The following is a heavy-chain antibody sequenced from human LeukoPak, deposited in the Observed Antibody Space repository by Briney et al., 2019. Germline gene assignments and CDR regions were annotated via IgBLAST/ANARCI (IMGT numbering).Heavy chain of an antibody. J-gene: IGHJ4*02. CDR1: GYSTSGGYY. Sequence: PSETLSLTCTVSGYSTSGGYYWGWIRQPPGKGLEWIGSIHHSGSTYYNPSLKSRVTISVDTSKNQFSLKLSSVTAADTAVYYCAREPSGTLDYWGQGTLVTVSS. CDR2: IHHSGST. V-gene: IGHV4-38-2*02. CDR3: AREPSGTLDY. D-gene: IGHD1-26*01.